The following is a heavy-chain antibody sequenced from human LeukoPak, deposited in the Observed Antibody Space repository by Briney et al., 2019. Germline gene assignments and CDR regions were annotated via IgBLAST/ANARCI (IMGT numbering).Heavy chain of an antibody. J-gene: IGHJ6*03. CDR1: GGTFSSYA. CDR3: ARGSSWLGHGYYYYYYMDV. V-gene: IGHV1-69*05. Sequence: ASVKVSCKASGGTFSSYAISWVRQALGQGLEWMGGIIPIFGTANYAQKFQGRVTITTDESTRTAYMELSSLRSEDTAVYYCARGSSWLGHGYYYYYYMDVWGKGTTVTVSS. CDR2: IIPIFGTA. D-gene: IGHD6-13*01.